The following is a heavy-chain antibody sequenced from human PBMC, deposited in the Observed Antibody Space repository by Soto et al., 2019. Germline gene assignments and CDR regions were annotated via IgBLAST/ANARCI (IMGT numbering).Heavy chain of an antibody. CDR1: GFSLSNARMG. CDR2: IFSNDEK. CDR3: ARIDYYDSSGYSNNAFDI. J-gene: IGHJ3*02. Sequence: SGPTLVNPTETLTLTCTVSGFSLSNARMGVSWIRQPPGKALEWLAHIFSNDEKSYSTSLKSRLTISKDTSKSQVVLTMTNMDPVDTATYYCARIDYYDSSGYSNNAFDIWGQGTMVTVSS. V-gene: IGHV2-26*01. D-gene: IGHD3-22*01.